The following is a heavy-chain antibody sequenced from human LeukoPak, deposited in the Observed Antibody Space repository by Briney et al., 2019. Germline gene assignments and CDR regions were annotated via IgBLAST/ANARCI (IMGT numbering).Heavy chain of an antibody. CDR3: ARDLPGRSGSCYWN. Sequence: ASVKVSCKASGYTFTGYYMHWVRQAPGQGLEWMGWINPNSGGTNYAQKFQGRVTMTRDTSISTAYMELSRLRSDDTAVYYCARDLPGRSGSCYWNWGQGTLVTVSS. V-gene: IGHV1-2*02. CDR2: INPNSGGT. D-gene: IGHD2-15*01. CDR1: GYTFTGYY. J-gene: IGHJ4*02.